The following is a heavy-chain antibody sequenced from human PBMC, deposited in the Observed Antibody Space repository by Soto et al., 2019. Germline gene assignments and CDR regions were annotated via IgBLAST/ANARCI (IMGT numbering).Heavy chain of an antibody. J-gene: IGHJ4*02. Sequence: EVQPVESGGGLVKPGGSLRLSCAASGFTFSSYSMNWVRQAPGKGLEWVSSISSSSSYIYYADSVKGRFTISRDNAKNSLYLRMNSLRAEDTAVYYCARDQPGYSYGYGLGYWGQGTLVTVSS. D-gene: IGHD5-18*01. CDR3: ARDQPGYSYGYGLGY. V-gene: IGHV3-21*01. CDR2: ISSSSSYI. CDR1: GFTFSSYS.